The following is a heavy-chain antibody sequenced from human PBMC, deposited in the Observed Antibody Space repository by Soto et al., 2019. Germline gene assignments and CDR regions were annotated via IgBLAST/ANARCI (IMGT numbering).Heavy chain of an antibody. CDR2: TYYRSKWYN. V-gene: IGHV6-1*01. CDR3: ARGEAVIDAFDI. J-gene: IGHJ3*02. CDR1: GDSVSSNSAA. D-gene: IGHD3-16*01. Sequence: PSQTLSLTCAISGDSVSSNSAAWNWIRQSPSRDLEWLGRTYYRSKWYNDYAVSVKSRITINPDTSKNQFSLQLNSVTPEDSVVYYFARGEAVIDAFDIWDQGTMVTVSS.